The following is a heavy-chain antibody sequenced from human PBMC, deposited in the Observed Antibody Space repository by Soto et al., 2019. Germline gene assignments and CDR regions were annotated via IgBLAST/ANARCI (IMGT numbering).Heavy chain of an antibody. CDR2: IRSKTYGGTA. D-gene: IGHD3-10*01. V-gene: IGHV3-49*03. CDR3: TRDLWFAELSRTN. Sequence: PGGSLRLSCTTSGFAFGDYSMSWFRQAPGKGPEWVGFIRSKTYGGTADYAASVKGRFTISRDNSKSIAYLQMNSLKTEDTAVYYCTRDLWFAELSRTNWGQGSLVTVSS. J-gene: IGHJ4*02. CDR1: GFAFGDYS.